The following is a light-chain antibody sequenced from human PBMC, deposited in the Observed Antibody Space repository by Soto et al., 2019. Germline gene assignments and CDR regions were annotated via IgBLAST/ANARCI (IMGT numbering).Light chain of an antibody. V-gene: IGKV3-15*01. CDR3: QQYYNWPRT. J-gene: IGKJ5*01. CDR1: ENIYTN. CDR2: GAS. Sequence: MTQSPSTLSVSVGDRVTLTCRASENIYTNLAWYQQKPGQAPRLLFYGASTRATGLPARFSGTGSGTEFTLTINSLQAEDSAVYYCQQYYNWPRTFGQGTRLEIK.